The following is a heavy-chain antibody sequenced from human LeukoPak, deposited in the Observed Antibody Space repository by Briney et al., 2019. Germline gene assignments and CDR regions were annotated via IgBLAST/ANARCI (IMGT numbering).Heavy chain of an antibody. V-gene: IGHV6-1*01. D-gene: IGHD6-13*01. J-gene: IGHJ5*02. CDR2: TYYRSKWYN. CDR1: GDSVSSNTAA. CDR3: ARDLFIEAAAAGVSPWFDP. Sequence: SQTLSLTCAISGDSVSSNTAAWNWIRQSPSRGLEWLGRTYYRSKWYNDYAVSVKSRITINPDTSKNHFSLQLNSVTPEDTAVYYCARDLFIEAAAAGVSPWFDPWGQGTLVTVSS.